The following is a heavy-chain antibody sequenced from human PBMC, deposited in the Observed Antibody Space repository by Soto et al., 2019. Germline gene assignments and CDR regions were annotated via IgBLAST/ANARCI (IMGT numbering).Heavy chain of an antibody. D-gene: IGHD6-6*01. Sequence: LRLSCAASGFTFSSYGMHWVRQAPGKGLEWVAVISYDGSNKYYADSVKGRFTISRDNSKNTLYLQMNSLRAEDTAVYYCAKSITARSFDYWGQGALVTVSS. CDR1: GFTFSSYG. CDR3: AKSITARSFDY. CDR2: ISYDGSNK. J-gene: IGHJ4*02. V-gene: IGHV3-30*18.